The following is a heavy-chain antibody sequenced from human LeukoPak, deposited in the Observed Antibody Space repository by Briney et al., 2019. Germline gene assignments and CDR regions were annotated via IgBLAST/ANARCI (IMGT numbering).Heavy chain of an antibody. CDR2: INHSGST. D-gene: IGHD5-24*01. J-gene: IGHJ4*02. V-gene: IGHV4-34*01. Sequence: SETLSLTCAVYGGSFSGYYWNWIRQPPGKGLEWIGEINHSGSTNYNPSLKSRVTISVDTSKSQFSLKLNSVTAADTAVYYCARDRRDGYNSFYYFDYWGQGTLVTVSS. CDR1: GGSFSGYY. CDR3: ARDRRDGYNSFYYFDY.